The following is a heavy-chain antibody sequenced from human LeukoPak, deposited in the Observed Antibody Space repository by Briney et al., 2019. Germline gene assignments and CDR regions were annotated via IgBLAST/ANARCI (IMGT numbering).Heavy chain of an antibody. CDR3: ARGVAVARFDY. D-gene: IGHD6-19*01. CDR1: GGSISTYY. CDR2: IYSSGSST. Sequence: SETLSLTCTVSGGSISTYYLSWIRQPAGKGLEWIGRIYSSGSSTNYNPSLKSRVTMSVDTSKNQFSLKLSSVTAADTAVYYCARGVAVARFDYWGQGTLVTVSS. V-gene: IGHV4-4*07. J-gene: IGHJ4*02.